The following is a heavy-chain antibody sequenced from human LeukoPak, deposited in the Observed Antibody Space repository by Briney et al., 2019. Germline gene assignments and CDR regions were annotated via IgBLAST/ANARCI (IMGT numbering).Heavy chain of an antibody. Sequence: PVGSLRLSCAASGFTLSGSAMQWVPPGSGKGLGWVGRLRSKANSYATAYAASVKGRFTISRDDSKNTAYLQMNSLKTEDTAVYYCTTKYLYYIDVWGKGTTVTISS. CDR3: TTKYLYYIDV. D-gene: IGHD2-2*01. CDR2: LRSKANSYAT. CDR1: GFTLSGSA. V-gene: IGHV3-73*01. J-gene: IGHJ6*03.